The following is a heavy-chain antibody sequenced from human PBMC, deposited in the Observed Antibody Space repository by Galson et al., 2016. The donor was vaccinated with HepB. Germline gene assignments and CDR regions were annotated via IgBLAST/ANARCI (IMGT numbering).Heavy chain of an antibody. CDR3: ARQTAEGSFDY. CDR2: VFPTTSGT. V-gene: IGHV5-51*01. CDR1: GYRFHTYW. J-gene: IGHJ4*02. D-gene: IGHD2-21*02. Sequence: QSGAEVKKPGEPLRISCTGSGYRFHTYWIAWVRQMPGKGPEWMGMVFPTTSGTRYSPSLQGQVTISADKSTSTTYLQWSSLWASDTAMYYCARQTAEGSFDYWCQGTLVTVSS.